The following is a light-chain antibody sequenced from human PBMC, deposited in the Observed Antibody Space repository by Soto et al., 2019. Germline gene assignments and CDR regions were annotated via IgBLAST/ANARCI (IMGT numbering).Light chain of an antibody. CDR3: QTWGTGFWV. J-gene: IGLJ3*02. Sequence: QLVLTQSPSASASLGASVKLTCTLSSGHSSYAIAWHQQQPEKGPRYLMKLNSDGSHNKGDGIPDRFSGSSSGAERCLTISSLQSEDEADYYCQTWGTGFWVFGGGTKVTVL. V-gene: IGLV4-69*01. CDR1: SGHSSYA. CDR2: LNSDGSH.